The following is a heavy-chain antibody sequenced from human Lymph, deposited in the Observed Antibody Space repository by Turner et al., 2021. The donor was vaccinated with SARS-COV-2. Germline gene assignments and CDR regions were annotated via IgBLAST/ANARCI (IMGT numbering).Heavy chain of an antibody. CDR1: GGSISSGGFY. Sequence: QVHLRESGPGLVKPSQTLSLTCTVSGGSISSGGFYWSWLRQHPGRGPEWIGYIYHSGNSYYNPSLKSRVIISQDTSKNQFSLKLSSVTAADTAVYYCARYYIYGLPFDYWGQGILVTVSS. D-gene: IGHD3-10*01. CDR3: ARYYIYGLPFDY. V-gene: IGHV4-31*03. CDR2: IYHSGNS. J-gene: IGHJ4*02.